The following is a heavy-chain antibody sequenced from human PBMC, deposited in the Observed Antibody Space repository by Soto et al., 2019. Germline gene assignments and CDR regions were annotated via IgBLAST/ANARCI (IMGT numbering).Heavy chain of an antibody. CDR2: INPDVTNA. J-gene: IGHJ4*02. V-gene: IGHV3-74*01. CDR3: ASETGRGSGSYYFDY. CDR1: SVTW. D-gene: IGHD3-16*01. Sequence: LXRSFAASSVTWMHWVLQAPVKGLVWVSRINPDVTNADYADSVRGGFIISRDNAKNTLFLQTNSLRAEDTAVYYCASETGRGSGSYYFDYWAQGSRVTVSS.